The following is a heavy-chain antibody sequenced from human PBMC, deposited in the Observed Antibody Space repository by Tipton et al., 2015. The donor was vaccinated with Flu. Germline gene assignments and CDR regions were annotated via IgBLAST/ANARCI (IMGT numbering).Heavy chain of an antibody. Sequence: SLRLSCTASEFAFSSYWMSWVRQAPGKGLVWVSRINSDASSIDYADSVKGRFTISRDNAKNTLYPQMNSLRAEDTAVYYCVRGSSGWYGIDYWGQGTLVTVSS. V-gene: IGHV3-74*01. J-gene: IGHJ4*02. CDR2: INSDASSI. CDR1: EFAFSSYW. CDR3: VRGSSGWYGIDY. D-gene: IGHD6-19*01.